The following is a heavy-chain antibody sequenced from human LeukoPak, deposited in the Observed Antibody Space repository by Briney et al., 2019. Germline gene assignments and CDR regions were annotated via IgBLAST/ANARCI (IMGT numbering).Heavy chain of an antibody. D-gene: IGHD3-10*01. V-gene: IGHV3-7*05. J-gene: IGHJ5*02. Sequence: GGSLRLSCAASGFTFSNFWMSWVRQAPGEGLEWVANIKEDGSEKYYVDSVKGRFTISRDNARSSLYLQMNSLRAEDTAVYYCARDTYGHEFGPRSQGTLVTVSS. CDR3: ARDTYGHEFGP. CDR2: IKEDGSEK. CDR1: GFTFSNFW.